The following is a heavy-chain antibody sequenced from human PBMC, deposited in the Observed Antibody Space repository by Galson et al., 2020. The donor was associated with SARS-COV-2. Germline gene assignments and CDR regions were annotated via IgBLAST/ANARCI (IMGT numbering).Heavy chain of an antibody. D-gene: IGHD2-2*03. CDR2: ISGSGGST. Sequence: GGSLRLSCAASGFTFSSYAMSWVRQAPGKGLEWVSAISGSGGSTYYADSVKGRFTISRDNSKNTLYLQMNSLRAEDTAVYYCANFGYCSSTSCLEYFQHWGQGTLVTVSS. CDR1: GFTFSSYA. J-gene: IGHJ1*01. CDR3: ANFGYCSSTSCLEYFQH. V-gene: IGHV3-23*01.